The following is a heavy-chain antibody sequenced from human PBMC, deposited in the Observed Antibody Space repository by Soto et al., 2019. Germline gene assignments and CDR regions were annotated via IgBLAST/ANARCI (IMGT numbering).Heavy chain of an antibody. CDR1: GYTFTRYG. V-gene: IGHV1-18*01. Sequence: ASVKVSCRASGYTFTRYGISWVRQARGQGREWMGWISAYNGNTNYAQKLQGRVTMTTDTSTSTAYMELRSLRSDDTAVYYCARRQYYDFWSGSKNYYAMDVWGQGTTVPVSS. D-gene: IGHD3-3*01. CDR3: ARRQYYDFWSGSKNYYAMDV. J-gene: IGHJ6*02. CDR2: ISAYNGNT.